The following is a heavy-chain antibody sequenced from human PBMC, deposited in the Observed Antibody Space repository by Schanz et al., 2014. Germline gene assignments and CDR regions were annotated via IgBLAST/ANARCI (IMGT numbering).Heavy chain of an antibody. CDR2: ISAYNGNT. J-gene: IGHJ5*02. CDR1: GYTFTTYA. V-gene: IGHV1-18*01. D-gene: IGHD3-9*01. CDR3: AKAEYDILTDSYSRLDP. Sequence: QVQLVQSGAEVKKPGASVRVSCKASGYTFTTYAMSWVRQAPGQGLEWMGWISAYNGNTKYPQKLQGRVTMTTDTSTSTAYMALTDLRSDDTAVYYCAKAEYDILTDSYSRLDPWGQGTLVTVSS.